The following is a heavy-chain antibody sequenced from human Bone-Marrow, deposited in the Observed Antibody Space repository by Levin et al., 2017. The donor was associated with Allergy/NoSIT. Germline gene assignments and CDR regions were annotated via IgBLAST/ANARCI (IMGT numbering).Heavy chain of an antibody. D-gene: IGHD2-2*01. CDR2: ISSDSNTI. Sequence: GESLKISCAASGFSFSYYSMNWVRQAPGKGLEWVSYISSDSNTIYYADSVKGRFTISRDNAKNSLYLQMNSLRAEDTAVYYCATLVPAASYYFDHWGQGTLVTVSS. CDR1: GFSFSYYS. J-gene: IGHJ4*02. V-gene: IGHV3-48*01. CDR3: ATLVPAASYYFDH.